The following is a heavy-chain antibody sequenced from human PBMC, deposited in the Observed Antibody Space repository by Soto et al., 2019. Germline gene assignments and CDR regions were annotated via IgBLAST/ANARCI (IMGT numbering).Heavy chain of an antibody. V-gene: IGHV3-30-3*01. CDR2: ISYDGSNK. CDR3: ARDVDSRDGYNFNFDY. Sequence: GGSLRLSCAASGFTFSSYAMHWVRQAPGKGLEWVAVISYDGSNKYYADSVKGRFTISRDNSKNTLYLQMNSLRAEDTAVYYCARDVDSRDGYNFNFDYWGQGTLVTVSS. J-gene: IGHJ4*02. D-gene: IGHD5-12*01. CDR1: GFTFSSYA.